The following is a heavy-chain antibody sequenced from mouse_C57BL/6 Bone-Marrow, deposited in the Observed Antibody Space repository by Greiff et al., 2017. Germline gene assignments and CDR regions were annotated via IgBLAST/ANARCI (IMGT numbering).Heavy chain of an antibody. D-gene: IGHD3-2*02. J-gene: IGHJ2*01. Sequence: VHLVESGPELVKPGASVKLSCKASGYTFTSYDINWVKQRPGQGLEWIGWIYPRDGSTKYNEKFKGKATLTVDTSSSTAYMELHSLTSEDSAVYFCARKGAQAPDYWGQGTTLTVSS. CDR1: GYTFTSYD. V-gene: IGHV1-85*01. CDR3: ARKGAQAPDY. CDR2: IYPRDGST.